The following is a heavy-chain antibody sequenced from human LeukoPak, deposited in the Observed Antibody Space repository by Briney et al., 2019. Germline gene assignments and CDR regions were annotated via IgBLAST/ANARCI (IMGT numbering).Heavy chain of an antibody. CDR3: ARVSFHGYFDY. J-gene: IGHJ4*02. V-gene: IGHV1-18*01. D-gene: IGHD3-16*02. CDR1: GYTFTSYG. Sequence: ASVKLSCKASGYTFTSYGISWVRQAHGQGIEWMGWISAYNGSTNYAQKLQGRVTMTTDTSTSTADMELRSLRSDDTAVYYCARVSFHGYFDYWGQGTLVTVSS. CDR2: ISAYNGST.